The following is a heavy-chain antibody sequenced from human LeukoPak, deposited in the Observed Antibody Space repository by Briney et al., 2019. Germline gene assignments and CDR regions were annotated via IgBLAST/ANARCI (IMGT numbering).Heavy chain of an antibody. Sequence: ASVKVSCKASGYTFTGHYIHWVRQAPGQGLEWMGWINPKNAATNYGQRFQGRVTMIRDTSTGTVYMELNTLRSDDTAVYYCARTLYISAAPGGFDYWGQGTLVTVSS. D-gene: IGHD6-13*01. CDR2: INPKNAAT. J-gene: IGHJ4*02. CDR1: GYTFTGHY. V-gene: IGHV1-2*02. CDR3: ARTLYISAAPGGFDY.